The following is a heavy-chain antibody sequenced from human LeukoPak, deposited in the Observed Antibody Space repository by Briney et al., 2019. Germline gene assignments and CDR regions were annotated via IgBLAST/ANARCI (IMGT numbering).Heavy chain of an antibody. CDR2: IYYSGST. Sequence: SETLSLTCTVSGGSISSSSYYWGWIRQPPGKGMEWIGSIYYSGSTYYNPSLKSRVTISVGTSKNQFSLKLSSVTAADTAVYYCATSSLYYYYYGMDLWGQGTTVTVSS. J-gene: IGHJ6*02. CDR1: GGSISSSSYY. D-gene: IGHD6-13*01. CDR3: ATSSLYYYYYGMDL. V-gene: IGHV4-39*01.